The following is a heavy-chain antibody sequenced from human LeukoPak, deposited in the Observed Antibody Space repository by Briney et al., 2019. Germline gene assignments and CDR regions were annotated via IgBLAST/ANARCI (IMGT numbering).Heavy chain of an antibody. Sequence: SETLSLTCTVSGGSISSYYWSWIRQPPGKGLEWIGYIYYSGSTNYNPSLKSRVTISVDTSKNLFSLKLSSVTAADTAVYYCARVLRHYDSSAHAFDIWGQGTMVTVSS. D-gene: IGHD3-22*01. J-gene: IGHJ3*02. CDR1: GGSISSYY. V-gene: IGHV4-59*01. CDR2: IYYSGST. CDR3: ARVLRHYDSSAHAFDI.